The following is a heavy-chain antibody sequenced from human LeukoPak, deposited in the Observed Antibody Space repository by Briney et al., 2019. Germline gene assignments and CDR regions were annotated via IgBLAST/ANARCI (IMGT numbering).Heavy chain of an antibody. V-gene: IGHV3-30-3*01. CDR2: ISYDGSNK. J-gene: IGHJ5*02. CDR1: GFTFSSYA. D-gene: IGHD4-11*01. CDR3: ASSRSNDYILGPWFDP. Sequence: GGSLRLSCAASGFTFSSYAMHWVRQAPGKGLEWVAVISYDGSNKYYADSVKGRFTISRDNSENTLYLQMNSLRAEDTAVYYCASSRSNDYILGPWFDPWGQGTLVTVSS.